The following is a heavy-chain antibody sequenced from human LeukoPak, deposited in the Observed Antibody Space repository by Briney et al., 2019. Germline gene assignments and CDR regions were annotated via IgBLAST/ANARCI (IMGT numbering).Heavy chain of an antibody. CDR3: ARPGRYDFWRDYYYYYGMDV. CDR1: GFTFSSYA. Sequence: GGSLRLSCAASGFTFSSYAMSWVRQAPGKGLEWVSAISGSGGSTYYADSVKGRFTISRDNSKNTLYLQMNSLRAEDTAVYYCARPGRYDFWRDYYYYYGMDVWGQGTTVTVSS. CDR2: ISGSGGST. V-gene: IGHV3-23*01. D-gene: IGHD3-3*01. J-gene: IGHJ6*02.